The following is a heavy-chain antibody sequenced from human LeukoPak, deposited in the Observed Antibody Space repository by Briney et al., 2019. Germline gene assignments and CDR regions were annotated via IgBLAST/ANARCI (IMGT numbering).Heavy chain of an antibody. Sequence: GGSLRLSCAASGFTLSSYSMNWVRQAPGKGLEWVSYISSSSSTIYYADSVKGRFTISRDNAKNSLYLQMNSLRAEDTAVYYCAISKYADYDNNWFDPWGQGTLVTVSS. CDR1: GFTLSSYS. J-gene: IGHJ5*02. D-gene: IGHD4-17*01. V-gene: IGHV3-48*01. CDR3: AISKYADYDNNWFDP. CDR2: ISSSSSTI.